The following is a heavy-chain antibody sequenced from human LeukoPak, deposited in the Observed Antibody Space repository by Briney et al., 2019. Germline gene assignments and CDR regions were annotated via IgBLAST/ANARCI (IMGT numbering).Heavy chain of an antibody. CDR3: VRGAGVYYGSSGYDY. CDR2: IGTAGDT. CDR1: GFTFSSYD. J-gene: IGHJ4*02. V-gene: IGHV3-13*01. D-gene: IGHD3-22*01. Sequence: GGSLRLSCAVSGFTFSSYDMHWVRQATGKSLEWVSAIGTAGDTYYPGSVKGRFTISRENAKNPLYLQMNSLRAGDTAVYYCVRGAGVYYGSSGYDYWGQGTLVTVSS.